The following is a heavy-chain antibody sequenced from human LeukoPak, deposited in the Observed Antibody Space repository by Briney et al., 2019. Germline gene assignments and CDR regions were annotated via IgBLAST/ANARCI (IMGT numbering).Heavy chain of an antibody. D-gene: IGHD6-13*01. CDR1: GYTLTELS. CDR3: ATAIAAAGTHFDY. Sequence: ASVKVSCKVFGYTLTELSMHWVRQAPGKGLEWMGGFDPEDGETIYAQKVQGRVTMTEDTSTDTAYMELSSLRSEDTAVYYCATAIAAAGTHFDYWGQGTLVTVSS. CDR2: FDPEDGET. J-gene: IGHJ4*02. V-gene: IGHV1-24*01.